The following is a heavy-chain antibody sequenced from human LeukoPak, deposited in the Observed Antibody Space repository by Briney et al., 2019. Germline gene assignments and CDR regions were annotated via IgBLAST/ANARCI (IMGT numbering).Heavy chain of an antibody. Sequence: SETLSLTCTVSGGSISSYYWSWIRQPPGKGLEWIGYIYYSGSTNYNPSLKSRITISVDTSKNQFSLKLSSVTAADTAVYYCVRQRSGAFDIWGQGTTVTVSS. D-gene: IGHD1-26*01. CDR2: IYYSGST. V-gene: IGHV4-59*08. CDR3: VRQRSGAFDI. CDR1: GGSISSYY. J-gene: IGHJ3*02.